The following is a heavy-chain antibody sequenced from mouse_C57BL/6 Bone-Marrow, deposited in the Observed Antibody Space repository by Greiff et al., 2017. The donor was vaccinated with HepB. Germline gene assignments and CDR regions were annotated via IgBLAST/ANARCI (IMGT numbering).Heavy chain of an antibody. CDR2: ISSGGDYT. J-gene: IGHJ2*01. Sequence: EVKLVESGEGLVKPGGSLKLSCAASGFTFSSYAMSWVRQTPEKRLEWVAYISSGGDYTYYADTVKGRFTISRDNARNTLYLQMSSLKSEDTAMYYCTRVPHYYGSRENYFDYWGQGTTLTVSS. CDR1: GFTFSSYA. CDR3: TRVPHYYGSRENYFDY. V-gene: IGHV5-9-1*02. D-gene: IGHD1-1*01.